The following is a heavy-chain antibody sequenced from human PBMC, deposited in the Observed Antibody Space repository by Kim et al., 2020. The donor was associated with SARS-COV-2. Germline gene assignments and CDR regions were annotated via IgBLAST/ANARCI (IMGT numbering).Heavy chain of an antibody. D-gene: IGHD1-26*01. CDR2: IRSKANSYET. CDR1: GFTFSGST. V-gene: IGHV3-73*01. Sequence: GGYLRLSCATSGFTFSGSTMHWVRQASGKGLEWVGRIRSKANSYETAYAASVKGRFTISRDDSKNTAYLQMNSLKTEDTAVYYCTRGPPYSESYWDAFDIWGQGTMVTVSS. CDR3: TRGPPYSESYWDAFDI. J-gene: IGHJ3*02.